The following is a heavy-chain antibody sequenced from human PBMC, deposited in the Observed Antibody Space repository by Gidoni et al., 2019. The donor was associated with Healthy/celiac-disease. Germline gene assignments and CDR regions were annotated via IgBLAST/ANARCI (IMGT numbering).Heavy chain of an antibody. V-gene: IGHV3-48*01. CDR1: GFTFSSYS. CDR3: AGLYVDDVDY. D-gene: IGHD2-8*01. J-gene: IGHJ4*02. CDR2: ISSSSSTI. Sequence: EVQLVESGGGLVQPGGSMRLSCAASGFTFSSYSMNWVRPAPGKGLEWVSYISSSSSTIYYADSVKGRFTISRDNAKNSLYLQMNSLRAEDTAVYYCAGLYVDDVDYWGQGTLVTVSS.